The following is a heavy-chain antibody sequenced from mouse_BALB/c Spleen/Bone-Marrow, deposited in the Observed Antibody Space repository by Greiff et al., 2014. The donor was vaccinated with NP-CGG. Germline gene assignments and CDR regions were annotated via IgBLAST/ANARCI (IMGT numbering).Heavy chain of an antibody. V-gene: IGHV1-80*01. Sequence: SGAELVRPGSSVKISCKASGYAFSSYWMNWVKQRPGQGLEWIGQIYPGDGDTNYNGKFKGKATLTADKSSSTAYMQLSSLTSEDSAVYFCAREDGSSPFAYWGQGTLVTVSA. CDR2: IYPGDGDT. CDR1: GYAFSSYW. J-gene: IGHJ3*01. D-gene: IGHD1-1*01. CDR3: AREDGSSPFAY.